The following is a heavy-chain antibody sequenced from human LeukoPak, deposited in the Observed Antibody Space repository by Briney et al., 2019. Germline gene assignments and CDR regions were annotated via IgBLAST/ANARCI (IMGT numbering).Heavy chain of an antibody. J-gene: IGHJ4*02. CDR1: GFTFSSYA. V-gene: IGHV3-74*01. D-gene: IGHD3-10*01. CDR2: INPDGSTT. CDR3: AKDLHYGSADY. Sequence: GGSLRLSCAASGFTFSSYAMSWVRQAPGKGLVWVSFINPDGSTTNYADSVKGRFTISRDNAKNALYLQMNSLRAEDTAVYYCAKDLHYGSADYWGQGTLVTVSS.